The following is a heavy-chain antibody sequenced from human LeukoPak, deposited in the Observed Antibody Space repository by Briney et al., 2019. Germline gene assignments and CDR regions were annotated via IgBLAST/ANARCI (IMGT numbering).Heavy chain of an antibody. CDR3: ARDTSIAAAGSYYYGMDV. V-gene: IGHV1-18*01. CDR1: GYTFTSYG. CDR2: ISAYNGNT. Sequence: ASVKVSCKASGYTFTSYGISWVRQAPGQGLEWMGWISAYNGNTNYAQKLQGRVTMTTDTSTSTAYMELRSLRSDDTAVYYCARDTSIAAAGSYYYGMDVWGQGTLVTVSS. J-gene: IGHJ6*02. D-gene: IGHD6-13*01.